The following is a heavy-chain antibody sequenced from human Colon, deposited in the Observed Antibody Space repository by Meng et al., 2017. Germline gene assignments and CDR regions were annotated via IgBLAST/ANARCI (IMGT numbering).Heavy chain of an antibody. D-gene: IGHD3-22*01. J-gene: IGHJ4*02. V-gene: IGHV1-2*06. CDR1: GYSFTIYY. CDR2: INPNTGDT. Sequence: QVQLVKSGAEVRKPGAYLRVSCQASGYSFTIYYIHWVRQAPGQGLEWMGRINPNTGDTKYAQKFDGRVTMTRDKSIDTAYLDLSRLRADDTAVYYCAKVEDNSGLYWGQGTLVTVSS. CDR3: AKVEDNSGLY.